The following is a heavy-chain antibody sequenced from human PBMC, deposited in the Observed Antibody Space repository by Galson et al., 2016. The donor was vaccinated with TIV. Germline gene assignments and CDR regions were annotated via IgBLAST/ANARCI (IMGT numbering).Heavy chain of an antibody. D-gene: IGHD1-1*01. CDR1: GYSFTGSW. CDR3: ARRGREETNEGGLDV. Sequence: QSGAEVKKPGESLKISCKGSGYSFTGSWIDWVRQVPGKGLEWMGVIYPGDSDTKYSPAFHGHVTISVDTSISTAFLEWSGLKASDTAIYYCARRGREETNEGGLDVWGQGTTVTGSS. CDR2: IYPGDSDT. V-gene: IGHV5-51*01. J-gene: IGHJ6*02.